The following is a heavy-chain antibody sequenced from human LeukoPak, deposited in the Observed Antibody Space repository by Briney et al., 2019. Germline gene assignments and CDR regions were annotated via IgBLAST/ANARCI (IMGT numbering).Heavy chain of an antibody. D-gene: IGHD3-3*01. CDR3: AREGEWSLDAFDI. CDR2: IYYSGST. J-gene: IGHJ3*02. V-gene: IGHV4-61*01. Sequence: SETLSLTCTVSGGSISSSSYYWGWIRQPPGKGLEWIGYIYYSGSTNYNPSLKSRVTISVDTSKNQFSLKLSSVTAADTAVYYCAREGEWSLDAFDIWGQGTMVTVSS. CDR1: GGSISSSSYY.